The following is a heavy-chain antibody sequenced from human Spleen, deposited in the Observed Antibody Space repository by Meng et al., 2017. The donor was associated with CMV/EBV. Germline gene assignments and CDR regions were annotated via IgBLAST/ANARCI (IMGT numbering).Heavy chain of an antibody. CDR2: ISSSSSYI. CDR3: ARDSIVVVPAAIWGGGWFDP. V-gene: IGHV3-21*01. CDR1: GFTFSSYS. Sequence: GESLKISCAASGFTFSSYSMNWVRQAPGKGLEWVSSISSSSSYIYYADSVKGRFTISRDNAKNSLYLQMNSLRAEDTAVYYCARDSIVVVPAAIWGGGWFDPWGQGTLVTVSS. D-gene: IGHD2-2*01. J-gene: IGHJ5*02.